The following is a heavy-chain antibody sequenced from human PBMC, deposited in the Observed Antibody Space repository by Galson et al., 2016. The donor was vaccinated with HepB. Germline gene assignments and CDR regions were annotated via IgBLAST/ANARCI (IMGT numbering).Heavy chain of an antibody. CDR1: GFTVSSYY. CDR2: IFYGGAT. CDR3: ATDSPHSSSWGSH. V-gene: IGHV3-53*01. D-gene: IGHD6-13*01. J-gene: IGHJ4*02. Sequence: SLRLSCAASGFTVSSYYMRWVRQAPGKGLEWVSVIFYGGATYYADSVEGRFTISRDDSMNTLYLQMNSLRAEDTAVYYCATDSPHSSSWGSHWGQGTLVTVSS.